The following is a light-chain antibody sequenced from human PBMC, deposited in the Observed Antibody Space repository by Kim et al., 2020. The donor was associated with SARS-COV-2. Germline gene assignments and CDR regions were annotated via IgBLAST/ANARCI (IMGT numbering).Light chain of an antibody. CDR1: ESINSY. CDR2: AAS. V-gene: IGKV1-39*01. CDR3: QQSYNTPVT. Sequence: DIQMTQSPSSLSASVGDRVTITCRASESINSYLNWYQQKPGKPPKLLIFAASSLQSGVPSRFSGSGSGSDFTLTISSLQPEDFATYYCQQSYNTPVTFGQGTKVEIK. J-gene: IGKJ1*01.